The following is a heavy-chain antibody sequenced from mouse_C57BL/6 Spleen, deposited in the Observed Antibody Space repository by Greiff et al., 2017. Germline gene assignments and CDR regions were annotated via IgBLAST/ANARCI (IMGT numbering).Heavy chain of an antibody. J-gene: IGHJ4*01. V-gene: IGHV1-82*01. CDR2: IYPGDGDT. CDR3: ARGLSYYAMDY. Sequence: VQRVESGPELVKPGASVKISCKASGYAFSSSWMNWVKQMPGKGLEWIGRIYPGDGDTNYNGKFKGKATLTADKSSSTAYMQLRSLTSEDSAVYVCARGLSYYAMDYWGQGTSVTVSS. CDR1: GYAFSSSW.